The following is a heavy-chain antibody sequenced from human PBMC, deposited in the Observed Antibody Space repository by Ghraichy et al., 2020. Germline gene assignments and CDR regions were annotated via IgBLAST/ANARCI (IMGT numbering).Heavy chain of an antibody. Sequence: SETLSLTCTVSGGSISNYYWSWIRQPPGKGLEWIGYIYYSGSTNYNPSLKSRVTISINTSKNQFSLKVTSVTAADTAVYHCARGLGLNWFDPWGQGTLVTVSS. CDR3: ARGLGLNWFDP. J-gene: IGHJ5*02. CDR2: IYYSGST. D-gene: IGHD6-6*01. CDR1: GGSISNYY. V-gene: IGHV4-59*01.